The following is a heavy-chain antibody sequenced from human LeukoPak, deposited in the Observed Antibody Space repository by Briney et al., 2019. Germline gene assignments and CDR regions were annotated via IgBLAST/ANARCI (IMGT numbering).Heavy chain of an antibody. CDR3: ARFRDIVVVVAAYQRHDAFDI. D-gene: IGHD2-15*01. J-gene: IGHJ3*02. Sequence: SETLSLTCAVYGGSFSGYYWSWIRQPPGKRLEWIGAINHSGSTNYNPSLKSRVTISVDTSKNQFSLKLSSVTAADTAVYYCARFRDIVVVVAAYQRHDAFDIWGQGTMVTVSS. CDR1: GGSFSGYY. CDR2: INHSGST. V-gene: IGHV4-34*01.